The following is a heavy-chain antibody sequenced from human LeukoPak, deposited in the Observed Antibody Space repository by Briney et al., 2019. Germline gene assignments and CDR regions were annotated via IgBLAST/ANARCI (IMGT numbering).Heavy chain of an antibody. CDR3: AKDATSSWHQSWLDP. V-gene: IGHV3-23*01. Sequence: GGSLRLSCVGSGFTFRSHAMSWVRQASEKGLEFVSGIYENGGTTYYAASVKGRFTISRDNSKNTVYLQMNSLRAEDTAVYYCAKDATSSWHQSWLDPWGQGTQVTVSS. CDR2: IYENGGTT. CDR1: GFTFRSHA. D-gene: IGHD6-13*01. J-gene: IGHJ5*02.